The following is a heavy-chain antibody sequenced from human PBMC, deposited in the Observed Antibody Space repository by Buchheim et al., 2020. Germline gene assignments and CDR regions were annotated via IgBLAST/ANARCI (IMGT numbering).Heavy chain of an antibody. CDR1: GGSISSGGYY. V-gene: IGHV4-31*03. J-gene: IGHJ5*02. D-gene: IGHD3-22*01. Sequence: QVQLQESGPGLVKPSQTLSLTCTVSGGSISSGGYYWSWIRQHPGKGLEWIGYIYYSGSTYYNPSLKSRVTISVDTSKNQFFLKLSSVTAADTAVYYCAREIDGIKTYYYDSSGPRAGNWFDPWGQGTL. CDR2: IYYSGST. CDR3: AREIDGIKTYYYDSSGPRAGNWFDP.